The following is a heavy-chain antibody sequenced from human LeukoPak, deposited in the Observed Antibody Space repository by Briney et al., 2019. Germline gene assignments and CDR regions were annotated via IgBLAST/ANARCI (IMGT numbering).Heavy chain of an antibody. J-gene: IGHJ5*02. D-gene: IGHD5-18*01. CDR1: GFTFSSYS. CDR2: ISSSSSYI. Sequence: GGSLRLSCAASGFTFSSYSMNWVRQAPGKGLEWVSSISSSSSYIYCADSVKGRFTISKNSAKNSLYLQMNTLRVEDTAMYYCASLDTAKQPLANHWGQGTLVTVSS. CDR3: ASLDTAKQPLANH. V-gene: IGHV3-21*04.